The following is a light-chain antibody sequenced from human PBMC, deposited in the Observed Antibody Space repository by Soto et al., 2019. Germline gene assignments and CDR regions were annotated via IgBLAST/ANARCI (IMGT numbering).Light chain of an antibody. J-gene: IGLJ1*01. CDR1: TGAVTNGHY. CDR2: DTT. V-gene: IGLV7-46*01. CDR3: LLSYNGPYV. Sequence: QCALTQEPSLTVSPGGTVTLTCGSSTGAVTNGHYPYWFQQKPGQAPRTLIYDTTNRHSWTPARFSGSLLGGKAALTLSGAQTEDEAEYYCLLSYNGPYVFGTGTKVTVL.